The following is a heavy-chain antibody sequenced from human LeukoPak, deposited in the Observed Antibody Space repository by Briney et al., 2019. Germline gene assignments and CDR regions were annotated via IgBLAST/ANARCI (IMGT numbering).Heavy chain of an antibody. CDR3: VSLPVSVYDSSGYVYYLDF. CDR1: GGSVSNSNYY. J-gene: IGHJ4*02. Sequence: SETLSLTCTVSGGSVSNSNYYWGWIRQPPGKGLEYIGSIYYSGSTYYNPSLESRVTISVDTSKNQFSLKLGSVTAADTAVYYCVSLPVSVYDSSGYVYYLDFWGQGTLVTVSS. V-gene: IGHV4-39*01. CDR2: IYYSGST. D-gene: IGHD3-22*01.